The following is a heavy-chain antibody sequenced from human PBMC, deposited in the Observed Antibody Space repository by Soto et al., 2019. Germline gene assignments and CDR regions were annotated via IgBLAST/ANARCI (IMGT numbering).Heavy chain of an antibody. CDR1: GDSVSSKSAG. Sequence: PSQTLSLTCAISGDSVSSKSAGWNWIRQSPSRGLEWLGRTYYRSTWYTEYAPSVKSRVRINPDTSKNYFTLQLNSVTPDDTAVYYCARDHDHSSGWYRIEYWAQGTLVTVSS. J-gene: IGHJ4*02. V-gene: IGHV6-1*01. CDR3: ARDHDHSSGWYRIEY. CDR2: TYYRSTWYT. D-gene: IGHD6-19*01.